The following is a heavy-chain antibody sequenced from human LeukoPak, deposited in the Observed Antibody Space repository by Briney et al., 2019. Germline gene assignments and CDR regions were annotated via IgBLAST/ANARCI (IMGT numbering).Heavy chain of an antibody. D-gene: IGHD2-15*01. CDR3: ARGSGGRRIVVVVAARGSFDY. J-gene: IGHJ4*02. CDR1: GGSFSGYY. Sequence: SETLSLTCAVYGGSFSGYYWSWLRRPPGKGLEWIGEINHSGSTNYNPSLKSRVTISVDTSKNQFSLKLSSVTAADTAVYYCARGSGGRRIVVVVAARGSFDYWGQGTLVTVSS. CDR2: INHSGST. V-gene: IGHV4-34*01.